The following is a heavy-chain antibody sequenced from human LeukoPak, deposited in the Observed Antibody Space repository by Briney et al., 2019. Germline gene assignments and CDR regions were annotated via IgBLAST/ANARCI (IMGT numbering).Heavy chain of an antibody. D-gene: IGHD3-10*01. J-gene: IGHJ4*02. Sequence: QPGGSLRLSCAASGFIFSTYSMNWVRQAPGKGLEWVSYISFSGDTTDYADSVKGRFTISRDNAKDSLYLQMSSLRAEDTAVYYCARDLARGVNPPDYWGQGTLVTVSS. CDR2: ISFSGDTT. CDR1: GFIFSTYS. V-gene: IGHV3-48*04. CDR3: ARDLARGVNPPDY.